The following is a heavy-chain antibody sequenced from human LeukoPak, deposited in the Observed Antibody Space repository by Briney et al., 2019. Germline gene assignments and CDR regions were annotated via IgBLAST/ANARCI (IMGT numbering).Heavy chain of an antibody. CDR2: INPNSGGT. CDR3: ARYGITCGYSGCKDAFDI. D-gene: IGHD5-12*01. V-gene: IGHV1-2*04. J-gene: IGHJ3*02. CDR1: GYTFTGYY. Sequence: ASVKVSCKASGYTFTGYYMHWVRQAPGQGLEWMGWINPNSGGTNYAQKFQGWVTMTRDTSISTAYMELSRLRSDDTAVYYCARYGITCGYSGCKDAFDIWGQGTMVTVSS.